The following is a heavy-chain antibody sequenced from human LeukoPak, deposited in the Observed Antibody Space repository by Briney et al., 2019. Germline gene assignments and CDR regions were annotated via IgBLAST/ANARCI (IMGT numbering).Heavy chain of an antibody. V-gene: IGHV3-23*01. D-gene: IGHD1-26*01. CDR1: GFSFSSYA. J-gene: IGHJ4*02. Sequence: GGSLRLSCTASGFSFSSYAMSWVRRAPGKGLEWVSAISGNGGTTYYAASVKGRFTISRDNSKNTLYLQMNSLRAEDTAVYYCAKEHPARSYAIYFDYWGQGTLVTVSS. CDR2: ISGNGGTT. CDR3: AKEHPARSYAIYFDY.